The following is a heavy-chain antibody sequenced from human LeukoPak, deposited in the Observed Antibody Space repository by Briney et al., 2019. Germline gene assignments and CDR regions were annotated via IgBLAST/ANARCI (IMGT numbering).Heavy chain of an antibody. V-gene: IGHV4-34*01. CDR3: ARHARKRLTSNWDF. CDR2: INHSGST. D-gene: IGHD2-2*01. CDR1: GGSFSGYY. J-gene: IGHJ4*02. Sequence: SETLSLTCAVYGGSFSGYYWSWIRQPPGEGLEWIGEINHSGSTNYNPSLKSRVTISVDTSKNQFSLRLSSVTAADTAVYYCARHARKRLTSNWDFWGQGTLVTVSS.